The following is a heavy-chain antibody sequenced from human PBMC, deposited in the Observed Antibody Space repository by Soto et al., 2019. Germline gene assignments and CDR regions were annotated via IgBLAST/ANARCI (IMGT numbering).Heavy chain of an antibody. Sequence: ASETLSLTCAVSGGSISSGGYSWSWIRQPPGKGLEWIGYIYHSGSTYYSTSLKTRLTISKDTSKNQVVLTMTNMDPVDTATYSCAPLYLAAAGAQVDYWGQGTLVTVSS. D-gene: IGHD6-13*01. CDR2: IYHSGST. J-gene: IGHJ4*02. CDR1: GGSISSGGYS. V-gene: IGHV4-30-2*02. CDR3: APLYLAAAGAQVDY.